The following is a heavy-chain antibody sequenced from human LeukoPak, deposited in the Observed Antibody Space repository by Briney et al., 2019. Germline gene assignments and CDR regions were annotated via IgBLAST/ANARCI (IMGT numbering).Heavy chain of an antibody. D-gene: IGHD3-10*01. V-gene: IGHV3-33*01. J-gene: IGHJ4*02. CDR3: ARAGSYGTGSYTN. Sequence: GRSLRLSCAASGFTFSSYGMHWVRQAPGEGLEWVAVIWYDGSNKYYADSVKGRFTISRDNSKNTLYLQMNSLRAADTAVYYCARAGSYGTGSYTNWGQGTLVTVSS. CDR1: GFTFSSYG. CDR2: IWYDGSNK.